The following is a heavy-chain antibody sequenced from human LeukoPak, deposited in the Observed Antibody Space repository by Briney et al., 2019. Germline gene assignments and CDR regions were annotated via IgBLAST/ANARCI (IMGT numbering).Heavy chain of an antibody. Sequence: GGSLRLSCAGSGFIFDNAWMSWVRQAPGKGLEWVAVIWYDGSNKYYADSVKGRFTISRDNSKNTLYLQMNSLRAEDTAVYYCARDPLEWPDAPYFDYWGQGTLVTVSS. D-gene: IGHD3-3*01. CDR2: IWYDGSNK. CDR3: ARDPLEWPDAPYFDY. J-gene: IGHJ4*02. V-gene: IGHV3-33*08. CDR1: GFIFDNAW.